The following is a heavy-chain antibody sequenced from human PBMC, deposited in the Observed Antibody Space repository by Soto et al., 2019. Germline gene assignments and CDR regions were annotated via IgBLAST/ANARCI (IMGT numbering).Heavy chain of an antibody. V-gene: IGHV1-46*01. CDR3: ARVLLEAGPSVLGQPEATNYYYGMDV. J-gene: IGHJ6*02. CDR2: INPSGGST. D-gene: IGHD6-13*01. CDR1: GYTFTSYY. Sequence: GASVKVSCKASGYTFTSYYMHWVRQAPGQGLEWMGIINPSGGSTSYAQKFQGRVTMTRDTSTSTVYMELSSLRSEDTAVYYCARVLLEAGPSVLGQPEATNYYYGMDVWGQGTTVTVSS.